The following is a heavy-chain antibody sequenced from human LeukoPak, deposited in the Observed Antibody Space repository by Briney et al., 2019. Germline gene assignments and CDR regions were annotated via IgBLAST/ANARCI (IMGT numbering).Heavy chain of an antibody. D-gene: IGHD1-26*01. CDR1: GFTFSSYS. CDR3: ATPRGSGSYLAFDY. CDR2: ISSSSSYI. V-gene: IGHV3-21*01. Sequence: GSLRLSCAASGFTFSSYSMNWVRQAPGKGLEWVSSISSSSSYIYYADSVKGRFTISRDNAKNTLYLQMNSLRAEDTAVYYCATPRGSGSYLAFDYWGQGTLVTVSS. J-gene: IGHJ4*02.